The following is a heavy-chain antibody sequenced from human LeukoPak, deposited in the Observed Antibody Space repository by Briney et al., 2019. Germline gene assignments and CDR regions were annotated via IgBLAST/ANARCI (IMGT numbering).Heavy chain of an antibody. CDR1: GGSISSCY. J-gene: IGHJ4*02. D-gene: IGHD3-3*01. CDR2: IFSNGNT. CDR3: ARELGGDWSGYFSPFDF. V-gene: IGHV4-4*07. Sequence: SETLSLTCSVSGGSISSCYWSWIRQPAGKGLEWIGRIFSNGNTNYNPSLKSRVTMSIDTSKNQFSLRLNSMTAADTAVYYCARELGGDWSGYFSPFDFWGLGTLVIVSS.